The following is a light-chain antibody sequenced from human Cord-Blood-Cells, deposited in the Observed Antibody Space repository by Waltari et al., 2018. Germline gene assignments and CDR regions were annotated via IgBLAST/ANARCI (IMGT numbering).Light chain of an antibody. CDR3: CSYAGSSTWV. CDR2: EGS. Sequence: QSALTQPASASGSPGQSCTFSCTGSSGVVVSSNLVSWYQQHPGKAPKLMIYEGSKRPSGVSNRFSGSKSGNTASLTISGLQAEDEADYYCCSYAGSSTWVFGGGTKLTVL. V-gene: IGLV2-23*01. J-gene: IGLJ3*02. CDR1: SGVVVSSNL.